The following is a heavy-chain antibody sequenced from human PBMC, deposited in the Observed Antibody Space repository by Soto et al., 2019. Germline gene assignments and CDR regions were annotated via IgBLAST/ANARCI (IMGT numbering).Heavy chain of an antibody. J-gene: IGHJ5*02. D-gene: IGHD6-13*01. CDR1: GFTFRSFT. Sequence: PGGSLRLSCAASGFTFRSFTMNWVRPAHGKGLEWVSTISSNSAYIYYTDALRGRFTISRDNAKNSLHLQMNSLRAEDTAVYYCTRDASRDSSARGWFDPWGPGTLVTVSS. CDR2: ISSNSAYI. V-gene: IGHV3-21*01. CDR3: TRDASRDSSARGWFDP.